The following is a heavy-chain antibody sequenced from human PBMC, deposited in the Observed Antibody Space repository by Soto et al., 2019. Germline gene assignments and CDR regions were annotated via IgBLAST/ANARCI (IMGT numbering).Heavy chain of an antibody. CDR3: ARVSGYYLPDY. Sequence: QVQLVQSGAEEKKPGASVKVSCKASGYTFTNYATHWVRQAPGQRLEWMGWINAGNGNTKYSQKFQGRGTITRDTSASTAYMELSSLRSEDTAVYSCARVSGYYLPDYWGQGTLVTVSS. J-gene: IGHJ4*02. D-gene: IGHD5-12*01. CDR2: INAGNGNT. V-gene: IGHV1-3*05. CDR1: GYTFTNYA.